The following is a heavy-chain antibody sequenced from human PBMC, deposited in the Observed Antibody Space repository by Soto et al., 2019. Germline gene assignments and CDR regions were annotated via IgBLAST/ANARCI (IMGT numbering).Heavy chain of an antibody. J-gene: IGHJ6*02. Sequence: GGSLRLSCAASGFTFISYAMSWVRQAPGKGLEWVSAISGSGGSTYYADSVKGRFTISRDNSKNTLYLQMNSLRAEDTAVYYCAKVIVPAARYYYYGMDVWGQGTTVTVSS. CDR3: AKVIVPAARYYYYGMDV. V-gene: IGHV3-23*01. CDR2: ISGSGGST. CDR1: GFTFISYA. D-gene: IGHD2-2*01.